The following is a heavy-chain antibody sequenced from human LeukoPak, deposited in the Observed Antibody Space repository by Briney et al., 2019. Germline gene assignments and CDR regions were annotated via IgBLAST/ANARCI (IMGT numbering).Heavy chain of an antibody. Sequence: GGSLRLSCAASGFTFSSYAMHWVRQAPGKGLERVAVISYDGSNKYYADSVKGRFTISRDNSKNTLYLQMNSLRAEDTAVYYCARRPSGSWGQGTLVTVSS. CDR3: ARRPSGS. V-gene: IGHV3-30-3*01. J-gene: IGHJ4*02. CDR1: GFTFSSYA. CDR2: ISYDGSNK. D-gene: IGHD1-26*01.